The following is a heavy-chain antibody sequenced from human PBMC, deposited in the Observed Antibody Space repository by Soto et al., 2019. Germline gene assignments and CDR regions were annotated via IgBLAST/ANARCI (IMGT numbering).Heavy chain of an antibody. D-gene: IGHD3-22*01. CDR3: ARSGEDYYDSSGYPNWFDP. J-gene: IGHJ5*02. CDR1: GYSFTSYW. Sequence: GESLKISCKGSGYSFTSYWIGWVRQMPGKGLEWMGIIYPGVSDTRYSPSFQGQVTISADKSISTAYLQWSSLKASDTAMYYCARSGEDYYDSSGYPNWFDPWGQGTLVTVSS. CDR2: IYPGVSDT. V-gene: IGHV5-51*01.